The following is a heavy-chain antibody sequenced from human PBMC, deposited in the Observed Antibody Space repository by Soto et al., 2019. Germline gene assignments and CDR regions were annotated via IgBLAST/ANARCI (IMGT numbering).Heavy chain of an antibody. Sequence: QVQLQESGPGLVKPSQTLSLTCTVAGGSVGSRGYFWTWIRRPPGKGLEWIVSTLYSGRTYYNPCLKIRFSISVDSSKNHFSLSLTSLTASDTAVYYCARAWDDSPSSGIDYWGQGTLVTVSS. CDR1: GGSVGSRGYF. CDR3: ARAWDDSPSSGIDY. CDR2: TLYSGRT. J-gene: IGHJ4*02. V-gene: IGHV4-31*03. D-gene: IGHD6-6*01.